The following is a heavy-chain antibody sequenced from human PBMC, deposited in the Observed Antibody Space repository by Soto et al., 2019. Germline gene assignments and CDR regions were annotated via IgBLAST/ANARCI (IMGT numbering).Heavy chain of an antibody. J-gene: IGHJ6*02. CDR3: ASDPRRLSSTSFYLESCYYYGMDV. D-gene: IGHD2-2*01. Sequence: QVQLVQSGAEVKKPGSSVKVSCKASGGTCSSYAISWVRQAPGQGLEWMGGIIPIFGTANYAQKFQGRVTITADESTSKAYMEQSRVSCEDTAVYYCASDPRRLSSTSFYLESCYYYGMDVWGQETTVTVSS. CDR2: IIPIFGTA. CDR1: GGTCSSYA. V-gene: IGHV1-69*01.